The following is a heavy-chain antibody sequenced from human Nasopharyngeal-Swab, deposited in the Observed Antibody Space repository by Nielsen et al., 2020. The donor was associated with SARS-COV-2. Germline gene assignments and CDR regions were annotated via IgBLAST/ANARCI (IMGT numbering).Heavy chain of an antibody. CDR2: ISSSSSYI. CDR3: AREEGSSWHYFDY. Sequence: GESLKISCAASGFTFSGYSMNWVRQAPGKGLEWVSSISSSSSYIYYADSVKGRFTISRDNAKNSLYLQMNSLRAEDTAVYYCAREEGSSWHYFDYWGQGTLVTVSS. V-gene: IGHV3-21*01. D-gene: IGHD6-13*01. J-gene: IGHJ4*02. CDR1: GFTFSGYS.